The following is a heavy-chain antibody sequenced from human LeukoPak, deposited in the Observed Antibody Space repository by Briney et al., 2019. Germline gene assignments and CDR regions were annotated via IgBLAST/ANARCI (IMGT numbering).Heavy chain of an antibody. Sequence: SETLSLTCTVSGDSLRTTTYYWNWIRQPPGKGLEWIGGLYHSGTIYYNPSLKSRVTISADKSKNHFSLKLTSVTAADTAVYYCARDRELAALDPWGQGTLVTVSS. V-gene: IGHV4-39*07. CDR1: GDSLRTTTYY. D-gene: IGHD1-26*01. J-gene: IGHJ5*02. CDR2: LYHSGTI. CDR3: ARDRELAALDP.